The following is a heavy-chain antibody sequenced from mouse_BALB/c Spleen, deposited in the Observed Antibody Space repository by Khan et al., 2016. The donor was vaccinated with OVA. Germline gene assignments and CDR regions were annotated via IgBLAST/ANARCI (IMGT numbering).Heavy chain of an antibody. Sequence: QVQLKESGPGLVAPSQSLSITCTVSGFSLTSYGVHWVRQPPGKGLEWLGVIWAGGSTNYNSALMSRLSINKDNSKSQVFLKMNSLQTDDTAMYXYARAYGSSYWYFDVWGAGTTVTVSS. CDR3: ARAYGSSYWYFDV. D-gene: IGHD1-1*01. CDR1: GFSLTSYG. V-gene: IGHV2-9*02. CDR2: IWAGGST. J-gene: IGHJ1*01.